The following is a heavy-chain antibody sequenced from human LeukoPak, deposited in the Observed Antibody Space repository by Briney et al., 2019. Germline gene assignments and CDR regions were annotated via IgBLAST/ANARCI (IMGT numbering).Heavy chain of an antibody. D-gene: IGHD3-3*01. J-gene: IGHJ4*02. V-gene: IGHV4-34*01. CDR3: ARRIRGGRSIDY. CDR1: GGSLSGYY. CDR2: INHSGST. Sequence: SETLSLTCAVSGGSLSGYYWTWIRQPPGKGLEWIGEINHSGSTNYNPSLKSRVTISVDTSRKQFFLRLSSVTAADTAVYYCARRIRGGRSIDYWGQGTLVTVSS.